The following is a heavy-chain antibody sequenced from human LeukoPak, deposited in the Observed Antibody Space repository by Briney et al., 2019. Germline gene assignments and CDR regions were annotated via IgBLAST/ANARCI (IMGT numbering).Heavy chain of an antibody. CDR2: IHYTGTT. D-gene: IGHD3-22*01. Sequence: SETLSLTCTVSGGSIRSSTYYWAWIRQPPGKGLEWIWTIHYTGTTYYNPSLKSRVTISVDTSKNQFSLNLSSVTAADTTFYYCARLGGYYDPPDYWGQGTLVTVSS. J-gene: IGHJ4*02. CDR3: ARLGGYYDPPDY. CDR1: GGSIRSSTYY. V-gene: IGHV4-39*01.